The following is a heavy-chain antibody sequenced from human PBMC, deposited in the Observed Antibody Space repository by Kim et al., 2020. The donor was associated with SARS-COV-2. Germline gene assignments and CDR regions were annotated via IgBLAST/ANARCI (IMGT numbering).Heavy chain of an antibody. D-gene: IGHD1-26*01. Sequence: SETLSLTCSVSGGSITSGNYYWTWIRQRPGQGLEWLGYIYRVGTAYYNPSLESRITISIDTSKNHFSLKMSSVTAADTAVYFCARDIATFNDALDVWGQ. CDR1: GGSITSGNYY. CDR2: IYRVGTA. J-gene: IGHJ3*01. V-gene: IGHV4-31*03. CDR3: ARDIATFNDALDV.